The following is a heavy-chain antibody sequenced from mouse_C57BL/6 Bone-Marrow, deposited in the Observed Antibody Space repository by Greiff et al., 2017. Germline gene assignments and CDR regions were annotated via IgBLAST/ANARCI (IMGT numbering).Heavy chain of an antibody. CDR2: IYPRSGNT. V-gene: IGHV1-81*01. Sequence: VHLVESGAELARPGASVKLSCKASGYTFTSYGISWVKQRTGQGLEWIGEIYPRSGNTYYNEKFKGKATLTADKSSSTAYMELRSLTSEDSAVYFCARHYRRYFDVWGTGTTVTVSS. J-gene: IGHJ1*03. D-gene: IGHD2-12*01. CDR3: ARHYRRYFDV. CDR1: GYTFTSYG.